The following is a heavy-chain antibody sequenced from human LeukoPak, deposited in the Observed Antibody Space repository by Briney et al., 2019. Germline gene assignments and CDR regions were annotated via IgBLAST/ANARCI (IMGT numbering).Heavy chain of an antibody. D-gene: IGHD3-10*01. CDR1: GGSISSSSYY. CDR3: ARGPGAPNWFDP. V-gene: IGHV4-39*07. Sequence: SETLSLTCTVSGGSISSSSYYWGWIRQPPGKGLEWIGSIYYSGSTYYNPSLKSRVTISVDKSKNQFSLKLSSVTAADTAVYYCARGPGAPNWFDPWGQGTLVTVSS. J-gene: IGHJ5*02. CDR2: IYYSGST.